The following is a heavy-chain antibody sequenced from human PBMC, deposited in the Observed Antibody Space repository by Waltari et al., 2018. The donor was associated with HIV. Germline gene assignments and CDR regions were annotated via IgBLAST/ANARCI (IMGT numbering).Heavy chain of an antibody. CDR2: IYKSGST. J-gene: IGHJ4*02. D-gene: IGHD6-13*01. CDR3: ARQPAPDSTWFQIYFDY. V-gene: IGHV4-31*03. Sequence: QVQLQESGPGLVKPSQTLSLTCTVSGDSISSGGYYWSWIRQHPGKGLEWIGYIYKSGSTFYNPSLKGRVSISVDTSKNQFSLKLTSVTAADTAVYYCARQPAPDSTWFQIYFDYWGQGTVVTVSS. CDR1: GDSISSGGYY.